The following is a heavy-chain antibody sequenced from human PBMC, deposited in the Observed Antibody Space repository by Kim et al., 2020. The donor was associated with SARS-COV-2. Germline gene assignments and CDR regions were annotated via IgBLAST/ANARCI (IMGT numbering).Heavy chain of an antibody. D-gene: IGHD1-26*01. J-gene: IGHJ4*02. CDR3: ARGGLAVAL. CDR1: GGSISSYY. Sequence: SETLSLTCTVSGGSISSYYWSWIRQPPGKGLEWIGYIYYSGSTNYNPSLKSRVTISVDTSKNQFSLKLSSVTAADTALYYCARGGLAVALWGQGTLVTVSS. V-gene: IGHV4-59*01. CDR2: IYYSGST.